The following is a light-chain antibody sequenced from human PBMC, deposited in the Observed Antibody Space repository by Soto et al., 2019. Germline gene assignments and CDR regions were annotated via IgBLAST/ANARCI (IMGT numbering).Light chain of an antibody. Sequence: QSVLTQPPSVSGSPVQSVTISCTGTSSDVGRYNHISWYQQPPGTAPKLMIYEVNNRPSGVPDRFSGSKSGNTASLTISGLQAEDEADYYCSSYTSSNPFVFGTGTKVTVL. CDR3: SSYTSSNPFV. CDR1: SSDVGRYNH. J-gene: IGLJ1*01. CDR2: EVN. V-gene: IGLV2-18*02.